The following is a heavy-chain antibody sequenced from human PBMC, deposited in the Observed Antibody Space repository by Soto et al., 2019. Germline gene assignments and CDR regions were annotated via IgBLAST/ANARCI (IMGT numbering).Heavy chain of an antibody. J-gene: IGHJ4*02. CDR3: ARANNGYDRFDD. V-gene: IGHV4-59*02. CDR1: GGSVSSYY. Sequence: SETLSLTCTISGGSVSSYYWSWIRQPPGKGLEWIGYIYYSGSTNSNPSLKSRITISLETSRNQFSLKLNSVSAADTAVYYCARANNGYDRFDDRGQGTSVTVSS. CDR2: IYYSGST. D-gene: IGHD5-12*01.